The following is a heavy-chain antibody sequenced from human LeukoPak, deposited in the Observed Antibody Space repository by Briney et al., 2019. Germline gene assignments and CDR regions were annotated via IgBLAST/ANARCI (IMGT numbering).Heavy chain of an antibody. CDR1: GYTFTSYY. D-gene: IGHD3-22*01. CDR2: INPSGGSR. J-gene: IGHJ4*02. CDR3: ARAAYYYDSSGYESFDY. V-gene: IGHV1-46*01. Sequence: ASVTVSCTASGYTFTSYYMHWVRQAPGQGLEWMGIINPSGGSRSYAQKFQGRVTMTRDTSTSTVYMELSSLRSEDTAVYYCARAAYYYDSSGYESFDYWGQGTLVTVSS.